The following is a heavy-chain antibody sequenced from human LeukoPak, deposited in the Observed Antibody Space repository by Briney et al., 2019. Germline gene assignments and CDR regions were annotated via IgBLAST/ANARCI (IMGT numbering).Heavy chain of an antibody. CDR3: ARELSAFDILTGPWDF. CDR1: GFIFSDYY. CDR2: ISAAGTTI. V-gene: IGHV3-11*04. J-gene: IGHJ4*02. Sequence: PGGSLRLSCAASGFIFSDYYMSWIRQAPGKGLEWVSYISAAGTTIYYADSVQDRFTVSRDNAKNLLYLQMNGLRAEDTAVYYCARELSAFDILTGPWDFWGQGVLVTVS. D-gene: IGHD3-9*01.